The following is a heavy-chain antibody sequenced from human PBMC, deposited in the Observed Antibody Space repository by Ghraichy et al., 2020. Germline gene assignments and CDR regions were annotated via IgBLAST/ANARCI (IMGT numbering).Heavy chain of an antibody. V-gene: IGHV3-9*01. J-gene: IGHJ6*02. CDR1: GFTFEDYA. Sequence: SCTASGFTFEDYAMQWVRQVPGKGLEWVSGITGNSESIGYADSVKGRFTISRDNAKKSLYLQMNSLRAEDTALYYCAKDIRFYYGSGSYSNYYFGMDVWGQGTTVTVSS. CDR3: AKDIRFYYGSGSYSNYYFGMDV. D-gene: IGHD3-10*01. CDR2: ITGNSESI.